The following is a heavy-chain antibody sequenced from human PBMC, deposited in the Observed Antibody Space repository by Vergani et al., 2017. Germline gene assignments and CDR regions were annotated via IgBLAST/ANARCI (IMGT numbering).Heavy chain of an antibody. CDR1: GGSISSGGYS. J-gene: IGHJ4*02. Sequence: QLQLQESGSGLVKPSQTLSLTCAVSGGSISSGGYSWSWIRQPPGKGLEWIGYIYYSGSTNYNPSLKSRVTISVDTSKNQFSLKLSSVTAADTAVYYCARLKAFYFDYWGQGTLVTVSS. CDR3: ARLKAFYFDY. V-gene: IGHV4-30-2*03. CDR2: IYYSGST.